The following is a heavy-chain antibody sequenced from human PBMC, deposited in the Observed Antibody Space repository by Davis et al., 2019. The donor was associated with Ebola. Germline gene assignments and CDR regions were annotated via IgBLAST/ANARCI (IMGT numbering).Heavy chain of an antibody. Sequence: ASVKVSCKASGYTFTGYYMHWVRQAPGQGLEWMGWINPNSGGTNYAQKFQGWVTMTRDTSISTAYMELSRLRSDDTAVYYCARGGIAARRVPAVNYYYYMDVWGQGTTVTVSS. CDR2: INPNSGGT. J-gene: IGHJ6*03. V-gene: IGHV1-2*04. D-gene: IGHD6-6*01. CDR3: ARGGIAARRVPAVNYYYYMDV. CDR1: GYTFTGYY.